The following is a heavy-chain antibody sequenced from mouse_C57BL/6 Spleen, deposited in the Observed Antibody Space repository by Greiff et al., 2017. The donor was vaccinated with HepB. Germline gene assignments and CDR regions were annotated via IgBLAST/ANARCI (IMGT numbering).Heavy chain of an antibody. CDR2: IYPRSGNT. J-gene: IGHJ2*01. CDR1: GYTFTSYG. V-gene: IGHV1-81*01. CDR3: ARIITTVVDPYYSDY. D-gene: IGHD1-1*01. Sequence: VQLQESGAELARPGASVKLSCKASGYTFTSYGISWVKQRTGQGLEWIGEIYPRSGNTYYNEKFKGKATLTADKSSSTAYMELRSLTSEDSAVYFCARIITTVVDPYYSDYWGQGTTLTVSS.